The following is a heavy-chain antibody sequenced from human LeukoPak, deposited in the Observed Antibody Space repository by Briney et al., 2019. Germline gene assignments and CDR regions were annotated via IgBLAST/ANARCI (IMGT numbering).Heavy chain of an antibody. CDR1: GGTFSSYA. D-gene: IGHD4-23*01. CDR3: ARVSIDGGNFIYFDY. J-gene: IGHJ4*02. Sequence: GASVKVSCMASGGTFSSYAISWVRPAPGQGLEWMGRIIPILGIANYAQKFQGRVTITADKSTSTAYMELSSLRSEDTAVYYCARVSIDGGNFIYFDYWGQGTLVTVSS. CDR2: IIPILGIA. V-gene: IGHV1-69*04.